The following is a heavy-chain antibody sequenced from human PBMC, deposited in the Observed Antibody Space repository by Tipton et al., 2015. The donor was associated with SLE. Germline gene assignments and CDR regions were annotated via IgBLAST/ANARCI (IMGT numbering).Heavy chain of an antibody. D-gene: IGHD3-16*01. Sequence: TLSLTCTVSGGSISGYYWSWIRQPPGKGLEWIGYIYYSGNTYYNPTLKSRVTISGDTSKNQFSLKLTSVTAADTAMYYCARAGTEDDFGVFDYWGQGTLVTVAS. V-gene: IGHV4-59*12. CDR3: ARAGTEDDFGVFDY. CDR2: IYYSGNT. J-gene: IGHJ4*02. CDR1: GGSISGYY.